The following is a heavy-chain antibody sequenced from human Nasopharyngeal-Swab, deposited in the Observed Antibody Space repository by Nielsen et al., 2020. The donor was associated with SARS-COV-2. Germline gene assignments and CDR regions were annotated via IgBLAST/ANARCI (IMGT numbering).Heavy chain of an antibody. V-gene: IGHV4-34*01. D-gene: IGHD6-19*01. CDR2: INHSGST. CDR1: GTSFSGYY. Sequence: SETLSLTCAVYGTSFSGYYWSWIRQPPGKGLEWIGEINHSGSTNYNPSLKSRVTISVDTSKNQFSLKLSSVTAADTAVYYCARKAAVAGTGALAFDYWGQGTLVTVSS. J-gene: IGHJ4*02. CDR3: ARKAAVAGTGALAFDY.